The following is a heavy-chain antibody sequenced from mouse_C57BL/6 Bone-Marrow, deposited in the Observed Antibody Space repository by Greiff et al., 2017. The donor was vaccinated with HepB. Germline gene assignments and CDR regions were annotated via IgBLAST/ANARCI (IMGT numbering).Heavy chain of an antibody. CDR3: ARPLCDAFDY. D-gene: IGHD6-2*01. Sequence: EVKLMESGGGLVKPGGSLKLSCAASGFTFSDYGMHWVRQAPEKGLEWVAYISSGSSTIYYADTVKGRFTISRDNATNTLCLQMTSLRSEDTAMYYCARPLCDAFDYWGQGTTLTVSS. J-gene: IGHJ2*01. V-gene: IGHV5-17*01. CDR2: ISSGSSTI. CDR1: GFTFSDYG.